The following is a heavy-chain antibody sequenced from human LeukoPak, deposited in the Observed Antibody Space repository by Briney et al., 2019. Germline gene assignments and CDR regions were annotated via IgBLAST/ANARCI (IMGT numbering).Heavy chain of an antibody. CDR2: INWNGGST. V-gene: IGHV3-20*04. Sequence: GGSLRLSCAASGFTFDDYGMSWVRQAPGKGLEWVSSINWNGGSTGYADSAKGRFTISSDNAKNSPYLQMNSLRAEDTALYYCARARMGQLINRYPLYLDVWGKGTTVTVSS. CDR3: ARARMGQLINRYPLYLDV. J-gene: IGHJ6*03. CDR1: GFTFDDYG. D-gene: IGHD2-2*02.